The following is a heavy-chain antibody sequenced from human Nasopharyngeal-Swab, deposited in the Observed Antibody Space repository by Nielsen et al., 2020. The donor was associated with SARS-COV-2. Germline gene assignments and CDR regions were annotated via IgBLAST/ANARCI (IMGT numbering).Heavy chain of an antibody. CDR3: ARDVMVRGVIAHYYYYGMDV. Sequence: GESLKISCAASGFTFSTYSMNWVRRAPGKGPEWVSYITGSSSTIYYADSVKGRFTISRDNAKNSLYLQMNSLRDEDTAVYYCARDVMVRGVIAHYYYYGMDVWGQGTTVTVSS. V-gene: IGHV3-48*02. J-gene: IGHJ6*02. CDR2: ITGSSSTI. CDR1: GFTFSTYS. D-gene: IGHD3-10*01.